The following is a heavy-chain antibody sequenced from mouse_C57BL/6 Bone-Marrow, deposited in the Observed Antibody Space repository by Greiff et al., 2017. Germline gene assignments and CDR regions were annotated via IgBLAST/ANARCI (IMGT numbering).Heavy chain of an antibody. CDR2: SRNKANDYTT. Sequence: EVKLVESGGGLVQSGRSLRLSCATSGFTFSDFYMEWVRQAPGKGLEWIAASRNKANDYTTEYSASVKGRFIVSRDTSQSILYLQMNALRAEDTAIYYCARDAGDDGRYFNVWGTGTTVTVSS. J-gene: IGHJ1*03. V-gene: IGHV7-1*01. CDR3: ARDAGDDGRYFNV. CDR1: GFTFSDFY. D-gene: IGHD2-12*01.